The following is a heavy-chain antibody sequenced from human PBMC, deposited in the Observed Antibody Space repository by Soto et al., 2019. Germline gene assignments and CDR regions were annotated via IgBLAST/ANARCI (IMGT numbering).Heavy chain of an antibody. CDR2: ISAYNGNT. CDR1: GYTFTSYG. Sequence: ASVKVSCKASGYTFTSYGISWVRQAPGQGLEWMGWISAYNGNTKYAQKLQGRVTMTTDTSTSTAYMELRSLRSDDTAVYYCARDRYYYDSSGSPDDYWGQGTLVTVSS. CDR3: ARDRYYYDSSGSPDDY. D-gene: IGHD3-22*01. V-gene: IGHV1-18*04. J-gene: IGHJ4*02.